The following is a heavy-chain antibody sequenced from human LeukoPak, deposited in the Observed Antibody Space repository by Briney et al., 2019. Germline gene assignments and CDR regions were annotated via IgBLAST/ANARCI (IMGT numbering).Heavy chain of an antibody. J-gene: IGHJ4*02. CDR1: GYTFTSYG. CDR2: ISAYNGNT. Sequence: ASVKVSCKASGYTFTSYGISWVRQAPGQGLEWMGWISAYNGNTNYAQKLQGRVAMTTDTSTTTAYMELRSLRSDDTAVYYCARANYHGSGSYCDYWGQGTLVTVSS. CDR3: ARANYHGSGSYCDY. V-gene: IGHV1-18*01. D-gene: IGHD3-10*01.